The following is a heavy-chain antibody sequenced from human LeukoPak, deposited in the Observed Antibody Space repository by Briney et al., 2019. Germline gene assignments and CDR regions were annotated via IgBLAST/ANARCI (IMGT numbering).Heavy chain of an antibody. J-gene: IGHJ4*02. V-gene: IGHV3-48*01. CDR2: ISSSSSTI. Sequence: PGGSLRLSCAASGFTFSSYSMNWVRQAPGKGLEWVSYISSSSSTIYYADSVKGRFTISRDNAKNSLYLQMNSLRAEDTAVYYCARDEYSSARHSYYFDYWGQGTLVTVSS. CDR3: ARDEYSSARHSYYFDY. CDR1: GFTFSSYS. D-gene: IGHD6-19*01.